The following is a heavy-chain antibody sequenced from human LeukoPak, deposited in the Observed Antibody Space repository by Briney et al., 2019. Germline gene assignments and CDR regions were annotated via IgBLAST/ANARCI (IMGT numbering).Heavy chain of an antibody. V-gene: IGHV4-38-2*02. J-gene: IGHJ4*02. Sequence: ETLSLTCTVSGYSISSGYYWGWIRQPPGTGLEWIGSIYHSGSSYYNPSLKSRVTISVDTSKNHFSLKLSSVTAADTAVYYCARVAVVITMTRFDYWGQGTLVTVSS. CDR3: ARVAVVITMTRFDY. CDR2: IYHSGSS. D-gene: IGHD3-22*01. CDR1: GYSISSGYY.